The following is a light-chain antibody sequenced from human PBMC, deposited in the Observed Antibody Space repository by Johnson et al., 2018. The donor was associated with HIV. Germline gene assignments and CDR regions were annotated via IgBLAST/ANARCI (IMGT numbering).Light chain of an antibody. V-gene: IGLV1-51*01. CDR1: SSNIGNTY. CDR2: DNN. Sequence: QSVLTQPPSVSAAPGQTVTISCSGSSSNIGNTYVSWYQQLPGTAPKLLIYDNNKRPSGIPDRFSGSKSGTSATLGITGLQTGDEADYYCGTWDTSLSAGGFGPGTKVSVL. J-gene: IGLJ1*01. CDR3: GTWDTSLSAGG.